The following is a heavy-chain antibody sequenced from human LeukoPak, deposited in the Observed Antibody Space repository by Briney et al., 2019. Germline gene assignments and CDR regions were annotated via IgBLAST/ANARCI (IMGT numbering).Heavy chain of an antibody. J-gene: IGHJ4*02. CDR3: AKDSRYCRSASCYTGVFDH. V-gene: IGHV3-30*02. CDR2: IRDDGSKK. CDR1: GFTFSNFA. D-gene: IGHD2-2*01. Sequence: GGSLRLSCAASGFTFSNFAMHWVRQAPGKGLEWVASIRDDGSKKYYADSVKGRFTISRDSSKNTLYLQMNSLRAEDTAMYYCAKDSRYCRSASCYTGVFDHWGQGTLVTVPS.